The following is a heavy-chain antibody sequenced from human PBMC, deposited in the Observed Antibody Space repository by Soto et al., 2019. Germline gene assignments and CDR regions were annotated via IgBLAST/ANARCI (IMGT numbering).Heavy chain of an antibody. J-gene: IGHJ4*02. V-gene: IGHV3-30*18. Sequence: PGGSLRLSCAASGFTFSSYGMHWVRQAPGKGLEWVAVISYDGSNKYYADSVKGRFTISRDNSKNTLYLQMNSLRAEDTAVYYCAKDYCDSSGSHHPFDYWRQGTLVTVSS. D-gene: IGHD3-22*01. CDR3: AKDYCDSSGSHHPFDY. CDR1: GFTFSSYG. CDR2: ISYDGSNK.